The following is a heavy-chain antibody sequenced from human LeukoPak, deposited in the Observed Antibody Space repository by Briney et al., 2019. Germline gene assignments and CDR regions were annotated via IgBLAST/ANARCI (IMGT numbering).Heavy chain of an antibody. CDR3: ARARDSGYDHWFDP. D-gene: IGHD5-12*01. Sequence: SETLSLTCAVSGGSISSSNWWSWVRQPPGKGLEWIGEIYHSGSTNYNPSLKSRVTISVDKSKNQFSLKLSSVTAADTAVYYCARARDSGYDHWFDPWGQGTLVTVSS. J-gene: IGHJ5*02. V-gene: IGHV4-4*02. CDR2: IYHSGST. CDR1: GGSISSSNW.